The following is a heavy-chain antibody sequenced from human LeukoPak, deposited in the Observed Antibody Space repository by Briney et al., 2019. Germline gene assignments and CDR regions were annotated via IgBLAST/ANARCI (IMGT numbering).Heavy chain of an antibody. CDR1: GFTFSSYA. CDR3: ARRIGGSAWYYFDF. CDR2: ISGSGGST. V-gene: IGHV3-23*01. D-gene: IGHD6-19*01. Sequence: GGSLRLSCAASGFTFSSYAMSWVRQAPGKGLEWVSAISGSGGSTYYADSVKGRFTISRDNSKNTLFLQMNSLRAEDTAVYYCARRIGGSAWYYFDFWGQGTLVTVSS. J-gene: IGHJ4*02.